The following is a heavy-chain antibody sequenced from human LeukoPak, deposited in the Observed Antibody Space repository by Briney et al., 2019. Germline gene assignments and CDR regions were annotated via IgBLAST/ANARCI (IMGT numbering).Heavy chain of an antibody. CDR2: IYYSGST. J-gene: IGHJ5*02. V-gene: IGHV4-59*01. D-gene: IGHD6-19*01. CDR1: GGSINSYY. Sequence: SETLSLTCTVSGGSINSYYWSWIRQSPGKGLEWIGYIYYSGSTNYNPSLKSRVTISVDTSKNQFSLKLTSVTAADTAVYYCARDGSGRSGWFDPWGQGTLVTVSS. CDR3: ARDGSGRSGWFDP.